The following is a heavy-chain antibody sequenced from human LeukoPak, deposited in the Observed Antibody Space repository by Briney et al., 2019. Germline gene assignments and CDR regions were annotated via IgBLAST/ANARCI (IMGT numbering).Heavy chain of an antibody. V-gene: IGHV4-59*01. J-gene: IGHJ6*03. CDR2: IYYSGST. CDR1: GGSISSYY. CDR3: ARVVYSGYDFRGAMDV. Sequence: SETLSLTCTVSGGSISSYYWSWIRQPPGKGLEWIGYIYYSGSTNYNPSLKSRVTISVDTSKNQFSLKLSSVTAADTAVYYCARVVYSGYDFRGAMDVWGKGTTVTVSS. D-gene: IGHD5-12*01.